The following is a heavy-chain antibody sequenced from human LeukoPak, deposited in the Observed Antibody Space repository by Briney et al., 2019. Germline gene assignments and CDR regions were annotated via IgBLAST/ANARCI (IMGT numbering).Heavy chain of an antibody. J-gene: IGHJ4*02. CDR3: ARDSTNYGGNSHFDY. V-gene: IGHV6-1*01. CDR1: GDSVSSNSAA. D-gene: IGHD4-23*01. CDR2: TYYRSKWYN. Sequence: SQTLSLTCAISGDSVSSNSAAWNWVRQSSSRGLEWLGRTYYRSKWYNDYAVSVKSRITINPDTSKNQFSLQLNSVTPEDTAVYYCARDSTNYGGNSHFDYWGQGTLVTVSS.